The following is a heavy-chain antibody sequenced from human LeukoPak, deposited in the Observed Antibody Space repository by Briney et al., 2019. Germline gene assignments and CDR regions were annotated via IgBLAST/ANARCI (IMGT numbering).Heavy chain of an antibody. CDR1: GFSFSNYW. V-gene: IGHV3-74*01. Sequence: GGSLRLSCAASGFSFSNYWIHWVRQAPGKGLVWVSRISSGVISTNYADPVKGRFTISRDNAKNSLYLQMNSLRAEDTAVYYCARDLKPFDYYFDYWGQGTLVTVSS. J-gene: IGHJ4*02. CDR3: ARDLKPFDYYFDY. CDR2: ISSGVIST. D-gene: IGHD3-10*01.